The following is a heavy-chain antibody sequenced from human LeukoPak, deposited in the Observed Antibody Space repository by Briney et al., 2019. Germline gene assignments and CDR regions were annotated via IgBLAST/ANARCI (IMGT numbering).Heavy chain of an antibody. CDR3: VHLMEHYDYVWGPCFDY. CDR1: GFSLTTTGVA. J-gene: IGHJ4*02. Sequence: SGPTLVKPAQTLTLTCTFSGFSLTTTGVAVGWIRQPPGKALEWLALIYWDDDKRYRPSLKSRLIITKDTSKNQVVLTMTNMDPVDTATYYCVHLMEHYDYVWGPCFDYWGQGTLVTVSS. V-gene: IGHV2-5*02. CDR2: IYWDDDK. D-gene: IGHD3-16*01.